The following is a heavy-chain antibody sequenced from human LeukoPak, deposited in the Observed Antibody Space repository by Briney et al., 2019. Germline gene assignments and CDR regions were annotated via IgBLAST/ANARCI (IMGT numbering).Heavy chain of an antibody. Sequence: GGSLRLSCAASGFTFNTYAMIWVRQAPGKGLEWVSVISGNGGGTYFADSVKGRFTISRDNSKNTLYLQMNSLRAEDTAIYYCAKGGSVTAPDDAFGIWGQGTMVTVSS. CDR1: GFTFNTYA. J-gene: IGHJ3*02. V-gene: IGHV3-23*01. D-gene: IGHD5/OR15-5a*01. CDR2: ISGNGGGT. CDR3: AKGGSVTAPDDAFGI.